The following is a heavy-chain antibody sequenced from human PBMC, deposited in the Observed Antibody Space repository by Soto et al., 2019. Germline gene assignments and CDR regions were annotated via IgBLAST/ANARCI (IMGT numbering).Heavy chain of an antibody. CDR3: VRDWSTFWGMDV. CDR1: GFTFSTYW. V-gene: IGHV3-7*01. CDR2: IKQDGSEK. Sequence: PGGSLRLSCAASGFTFSTYWMNWVRQAPGKGLEWVANIKQDGSEKYYVDSVKGRFAISRDNAEDSLFLQMNNLRAEDTAVYYCVRDWSTFWGMDVWGQGXTVTVYS. J-gene: IGHJ6*02.